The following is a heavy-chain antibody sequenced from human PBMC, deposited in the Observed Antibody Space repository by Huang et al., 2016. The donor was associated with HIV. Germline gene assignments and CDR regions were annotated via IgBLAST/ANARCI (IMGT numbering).Heavy chain of an antibody. J-gene: IGHJ4*03. CDR2: IIPRFGLT. D-gene: IGHD3-16*01. CDR1: GVSFSDYA. Sequence: QAQLVQSGAAVMKPGSSVRVSCKASGVSFSDYAFSWVRRAPGQGLDWRGGIIPRFGLTTYAPRLQGRVTISADKSSNTVYLELTSLRSGDTAVYYCAREGQNWLGKPFGALAFWGQGTEVIVSS. CDR3: AREGQNWLGKPFGALAF. V-gene: IGHV1-69*10.